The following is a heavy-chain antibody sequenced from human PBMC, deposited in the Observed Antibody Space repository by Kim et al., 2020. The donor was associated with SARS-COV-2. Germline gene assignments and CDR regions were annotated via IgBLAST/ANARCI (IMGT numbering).Heavy chain of an antibody. Sequence: LKRRVTISVETSKNQFSLRLSSVTAADTAVYYCARGGALDRRYYYYYMDVWGKGTTVTVSS. J-gene: IGHJ6*03. CDR3: ARGGALDRRYYYYYMDV. V-gene: IGHV4-34*01. D-gene: IGHD3-16*01.